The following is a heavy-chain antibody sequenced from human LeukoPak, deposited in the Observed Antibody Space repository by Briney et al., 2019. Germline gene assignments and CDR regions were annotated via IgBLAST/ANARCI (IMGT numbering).Heavy chain of an antibody. V-gene: IGHV3-48*03. CDR1: GFTFSSYE. CDR2: ISSSGSTI. J-gene: IGHJ4*02. CDR3: ARESPGATRDY. D-gene: IGHD1-26*01. Sequence: AGSLRLSCAASGFTFSSYEMNWVRQAPGKGLKWVSYISSSGSTIYYADSVKGRFTISRDNAKNSLYLQMDSLRAEDTAVYYCARESPGATRDYWGQGTLVTVSS.